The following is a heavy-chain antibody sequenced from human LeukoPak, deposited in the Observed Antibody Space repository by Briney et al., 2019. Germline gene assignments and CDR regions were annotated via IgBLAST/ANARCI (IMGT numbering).Heavy chain of an antibody. V-gene: IGHV4-4*02. Sequence: PSETLSLTCTVSGGSILSGNWWNWVRQPPRKGLEWIGETYHSGSTNYNPSLKSRVTISVDKSKSQFSLRLISVTAADTAAYYCARMGVAAGSNWLDPWGQGILVTVSS. J-gene: IGHJ5*02. CDR3: ARMGVAAGSNWLDP. CDR1: GGSILSGNW. CDR2: TYHSGST. D-gene: IGHD6-13*01.